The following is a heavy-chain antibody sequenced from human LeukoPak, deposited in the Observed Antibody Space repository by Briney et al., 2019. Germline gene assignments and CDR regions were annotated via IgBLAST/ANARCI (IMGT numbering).Heavy chain of an antibody. CDR3: ARDTSIAVAGFDY. CDR1: GGSISSYY. D-gene: IGHD6-19*01. Sequence: PSETLSLTCTVSGGSISSYYWSWIRQPPGKGLEWIGYIYYSGSTNYNPSLKSRVTISVDTSKNQFSLKLSSVTAADTAVYYCARDTSIAVAGFDYWGQGTLVTVSS. J-gene: IGHJ4*02. CDR2: IYYSGST. V-gene: IGHV4-59*12.